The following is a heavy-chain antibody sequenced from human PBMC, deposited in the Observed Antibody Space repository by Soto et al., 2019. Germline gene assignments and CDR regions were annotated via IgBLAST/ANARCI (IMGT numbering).Heavy chain of an antibody. D-gene: IGHD3-3*01. J-gene: IGHJ6*03. CDR1: GFTFTSSA. CDR2: IVVGSGNT. CDR3: AAASDYCGPNDYYCYFLDV. V-gene: IGHV1-58*02. Sequence: SVKVSCKASGFTFTSSAMQWVRQARGQRLEWIGWIVVGSGNTNYAQKFQERVTITRDMSTSTAYMELSSLRSEDTAVYYCAAASDYCGPNDYYCYFLDVWGKGTTVTVSS.